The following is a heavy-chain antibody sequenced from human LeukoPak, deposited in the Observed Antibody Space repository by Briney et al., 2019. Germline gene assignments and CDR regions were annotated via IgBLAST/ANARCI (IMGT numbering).Heavy chain of an antibody. V-gene: IGHV3-23*01. CDR3: AKNRGGSCYSCLDY. CDR1: GFTFSTYA. J-gene: IGHJ4*02. CDR2: ISGSDDST. Sequence: PGGSLRLSCVASGFTFSTYAMSWVRQAPGKVLEWVSAISGSDDSTYYADSVKGRFTTSRDNSKNTLYLQMNSLRAEDTAVYHCAKNRGGSCYSCLDYWGQGTLVTVSS. D-gene: IGHD2-15*01.